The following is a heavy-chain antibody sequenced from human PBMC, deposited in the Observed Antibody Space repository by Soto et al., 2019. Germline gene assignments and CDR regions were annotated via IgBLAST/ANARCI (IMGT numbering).Heavy chain of an antibody. V-gene: IGHV3-30*18. J-gene: IGHJ4*02. CDR3: EKGGQQLVRWPSVY. D-gene: IGHD6-13*01. CDR2: ISYDENNK. Sequence: QVQLVESGGGVVQPGRSLRLSCAASGFTFSSYGMHWVRQAPGKGLEWVAVISYDENNKYYADSVKGRFTISRDNSKNAIYLQMNNLRAEDTAVYYCEKGGQQLVRWPSVYWGQGTLVTVSP. CDR1: GFTFSSYG.